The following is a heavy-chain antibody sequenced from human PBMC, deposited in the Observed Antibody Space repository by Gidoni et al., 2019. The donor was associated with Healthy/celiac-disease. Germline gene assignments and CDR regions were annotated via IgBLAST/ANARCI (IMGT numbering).Heavy chain of an antibody. CDR1: GFTFSSYW. CDR2: INSEGSST. D-gene: IGHD3-16*01. V-gene: IGHV3-74*01. Sequence: EVQLVESGGGLVQPGGSLSLSCAASGFTFSSYWMHWVRQAPGKGLVWVSRINSEGSSTSYADSVKGRFTISRDNAKNTLYLQMNSLRAEDTAVYYCARVSKGGSYGDYWGQGTLVTVSS. CDR3: ARVSKGGSYGDY. J-gene: IGHJ4*02.